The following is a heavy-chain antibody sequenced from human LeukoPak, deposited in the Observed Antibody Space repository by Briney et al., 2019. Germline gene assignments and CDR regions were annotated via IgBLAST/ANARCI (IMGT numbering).Heavy chain of an antibody. V-gene: IGHV4-59*12. CDR1: GGSISSYY. CDR2: IYYSGST. Sequence: PSETLPLTCTVSGGSISSYYWSWIRQPPGKGLEWIGYIYYSGSTNYNPSLKSRVTMSVDTSKNQFSLKLSSVTAADTAVYYCAREGYDSSGYYYKAFDYWGQGTLVTVSS. CDR3: AREGYDSSGYYYKAFDY. J-gene: IGHJ4*02. D-gene: IGHD3-22*01.